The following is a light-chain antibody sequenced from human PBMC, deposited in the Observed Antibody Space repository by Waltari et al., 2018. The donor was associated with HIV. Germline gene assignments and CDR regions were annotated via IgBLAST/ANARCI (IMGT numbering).Light chain of an antibody. J-gene: IGKJ4*01. CDR2: WAS. CDR1: QTVLYTSNNKNY. CDR3: QQYYGNPLT. V-gene: IGKV4-1*01. Sequence: DIVMTQSPDSLAVSLGERVTINCKSSQTVLYTSNNKNYLAWYQQKPGQPPKLLIYWASTRESGVPDRFSGSGSGTDFTLTISNMQAADVAVYYCQQYYGNPLTFGGGTKVEIK.